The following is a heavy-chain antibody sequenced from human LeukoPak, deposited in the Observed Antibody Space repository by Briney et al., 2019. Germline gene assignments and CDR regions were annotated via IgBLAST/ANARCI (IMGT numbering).Heavy chain of an antibody. D-gene: IGHD1-26*01. CDR1: GFTFSSYW. Sequence: GGSLRLSCAASGFTFSSYWMTWVRRGPGKGLEWVANIKPDGSLIYYVDSVKGRFTISRDNAKNSLYLQMNSLRAEDTAVYYCAKWELYSGFYYIDYWGQGTLATVSS. V-gene: IGHV3-7*01. J-gene: IGHJ4*02. CDR3: AKWELYSGFYYIDY. CDR2: IKPDGSLI.